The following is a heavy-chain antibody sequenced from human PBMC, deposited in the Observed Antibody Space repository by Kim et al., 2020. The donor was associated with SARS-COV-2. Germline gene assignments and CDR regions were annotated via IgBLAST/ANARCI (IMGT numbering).Heavy chain of an antibody. CDR1: GGSISSGAYY. V-gene: IGHV4-31*03. J-gene: IGHJ5*02. D-gene: IGHD1-1*01. CDR3: ARVLRQKQLDGGGWFDP. Sequence: SETLSLTCTVSGGSISSGAYYWSWIRQHPGKGLEWIGYISYSGSTYYNPSLKSRLTISLDTSKNQFSLRLSSVTAADTAVYYCARVLRQKQLDGGGWFDPWGQGTPVTVSS. CDR2: ISYSGST.